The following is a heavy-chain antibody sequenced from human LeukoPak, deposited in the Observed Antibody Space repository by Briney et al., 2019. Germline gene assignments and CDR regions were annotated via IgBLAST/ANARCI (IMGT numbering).Heavy chain of an antibody. D-gene: IGHD3-10*01. J-gene: IGHJ6*03. CDR1: GFTFSSYW. CDR3: ARGILYYYGSGSYNYYYYMDV. CDR2: IKQDGSEK. Sequence: PGGSLRLSWAASGFTFSSYWMSWVSQAPGKGLEWVANIKQDGSEKYYVDSVKGRFTISRDNAKNSLYLQMNSLRAEDTAVYYCARGILYYYGSGSYNYYYYMDVWGKGTTVTVSS. V-gene: IGHV3-7*04.